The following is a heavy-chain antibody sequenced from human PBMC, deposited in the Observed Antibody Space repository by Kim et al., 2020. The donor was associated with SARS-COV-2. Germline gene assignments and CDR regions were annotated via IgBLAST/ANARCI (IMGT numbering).Heavy chain of an antibody. D-gene: IGHD6-19*01. J-gene: IGHJ4*02. V-gene: IGHV3-9*01. Sequence: DTVKGRFTISRDNAKNSLYLQMNSLRAEETALYYCAKSRIAVAGTFYFDYWGQGTLVTVSS. CDR3: AKSRIAVAGTFYFDY.